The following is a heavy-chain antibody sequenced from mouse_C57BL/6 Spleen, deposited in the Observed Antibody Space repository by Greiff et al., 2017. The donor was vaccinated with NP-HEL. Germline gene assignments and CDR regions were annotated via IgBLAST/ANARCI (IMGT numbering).Heavy chain of an antibody. CDR2: ISNGGGST. CDR1: GFTFSDYY. CDR3: ARSSYAMDY. V-gene: IGHV5-12*01. Sequence: EVQGVESGGGLVQPGGSLKLSCAASGFTFSDYYMYWVRQTPEKRLEWVAYISNGGGSTYYPDTVKGRFTISRDNAKNTLYLQMSRLKSEDTAMYYCARSSYAMDYWGQGTSVTVSS. J-gene: IGHJ4*01.